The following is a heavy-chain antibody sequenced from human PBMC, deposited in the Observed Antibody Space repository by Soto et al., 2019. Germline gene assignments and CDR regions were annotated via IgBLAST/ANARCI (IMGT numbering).Heavy chain of an antibody. D-gene: IGHD2-8*01. CDR2: ISGYNGDT. CDR1: GYTFTRYG. J-gene: IGHJ6*02. Sequence: QGHLVQSEAEVKKPGASVKVSCKASGYTFTRYGISWVRQAPGQGLEWMGWISGYNGDTNYAQKFQDRFSMTIDTSTGTAYMELRSLTSDDTAIYYCAKNGQPPYYYYGLDVWGQGTKVTVSS. V-gene: IGHV1-18*01. CDR3: AKNGQPPYYYYGLDV.